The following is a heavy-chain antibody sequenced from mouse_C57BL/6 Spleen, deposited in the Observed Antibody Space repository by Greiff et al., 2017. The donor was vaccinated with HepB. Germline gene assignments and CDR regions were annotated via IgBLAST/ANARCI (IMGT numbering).Heavy chain of an antibody. D-gene: IGHD1-1*01. V-gene: IGHV1-50*01. CDR1: GYTFTSYW. CDR3: ARSLHYGSSYVFAY. J-gene: IGHJ3*01. Sequence: QVQLQQPGAELVKPGASVKLSCKASGYTFTSYWMQWVKQRPGQGLEWIGEIDPSDSYTNYNQKFKGKATLTVDTSSSTAYMQLSSLTSEDSAVYYCARSLHYGSSYVFAYWGQGTLVTVSA. CDR2: IDPSDSYT.